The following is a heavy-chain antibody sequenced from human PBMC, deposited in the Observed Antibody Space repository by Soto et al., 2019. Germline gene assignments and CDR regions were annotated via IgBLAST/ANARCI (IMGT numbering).Heavy chain of an antibody. CDR3: VRVFDTYYFDL. D-gene: IGHD3-9*01. CDR2: VWYDGSKK. J-gene: IGHJ4*02. Sequence: QVQVVESGGGVVQPGRSLRLSCAASGFTFSTYGMHWVRQAPGKGLEWVGLVWYDGSKKYYADSVKGRFTISRDNSKDTLHLQMNSLRAEDTAVYYCVRVFDTYYFDLWGQGTLVTVST. V-gene: IGHV3-33*01. CDR1: GFTFSTYG.